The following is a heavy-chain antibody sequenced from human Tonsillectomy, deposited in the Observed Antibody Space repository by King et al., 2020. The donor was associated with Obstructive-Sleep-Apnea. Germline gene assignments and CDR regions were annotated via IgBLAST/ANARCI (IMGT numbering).Heavy chain of an antibody. J-gene: IGHJ6*02. CDR1: GFTFSSYA. Sequence: VQLVESGGGVVQPGRSQRLSSAASGFTFSSYAMHWVRQAPGKGLEWVAVISYDGSNKYYADSVKGRFTISRDNSKNTLYLQMNSLRAEDTAVYYCARDLYAGLAVVVTFSYYYGMDVWGQGTTVTVSS. CDR3: ARDLYAGLAVVVTFSYYYGMDV. CDR2: ISYDGSNK. V-gene: IGHV3-30-3*01. D-gene: IGHD3-22*01.